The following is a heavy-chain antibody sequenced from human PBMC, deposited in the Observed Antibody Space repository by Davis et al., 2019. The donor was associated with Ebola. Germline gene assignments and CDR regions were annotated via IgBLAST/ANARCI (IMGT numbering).Heavy chain of an antibody. V-gene: IGHV5-10-1*01. Sequence: GSSLKISCKGSGYSFTSYWISWVRQMPGKGLEWMGIIYPGDSYTNYSPSFQGHVTISADKSISTAYLQWSSLKASDTAMYYCARRARNTDFFDYWGQGTLVTVSS. CDR1: GYSFTSYW. J-gene: IGHJ4*02. CDR2: IYPGDSYT. CDR3: ARRARNTDFFDY.